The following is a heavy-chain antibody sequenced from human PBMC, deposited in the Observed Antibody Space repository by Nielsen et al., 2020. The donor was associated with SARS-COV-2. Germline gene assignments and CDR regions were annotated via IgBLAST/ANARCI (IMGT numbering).Heavy chain of an antibody. D-gene: IGHD5-18*01. V-gene: IGHV3-23*01. Sequence: GGSLRLFCAASGFTFSSYAMSWVRQAPGKGLEWVSAISGSGGSTYYADSVKGRFTISRDNSKNTLYLQMNSLRAEDTAVYYCANYPSYGSRYYFDYWGQGTLVTVSS. CDR3: ANYPSYGSRYYFDY. CDR1: GFTFSSYA. J-gene: IGHJ4*02. CDR2: ISGSGGST.